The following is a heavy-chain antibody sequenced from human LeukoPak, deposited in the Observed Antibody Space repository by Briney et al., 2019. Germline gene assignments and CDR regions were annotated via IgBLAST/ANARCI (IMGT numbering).Heavy chain of an antibody. CDR1: GGTFSSYA. CDR2: IIPIFGTA. V-gene: IGHV1-69*01. D-gene: IGHD5-24*01. Sequence: SSVKVSCKASGGTFSSYAISWVRQAPGQGLEWMGGIIPIFGTANYAQKFRGRVTITADESTSTAYMELSSLRSEDTAVYYCARDRGDGYNYDYWGQGTLVTVSS. J-gene: IGHJ4*02. CDR3: ARDRGDGYNYDY.